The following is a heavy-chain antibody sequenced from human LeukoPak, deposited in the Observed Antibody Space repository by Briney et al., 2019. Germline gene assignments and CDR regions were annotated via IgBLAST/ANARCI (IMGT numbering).Heavy chain of an antibody. Sequence: GGSLRLSCAASGFTFSSYGMSWVRQAPGEGLKWVSIISASGSNTIYADSVKGRFTISRDNPKNTLYLQMNSLRAEDTAVYYCAKGASGSHYYSFDYWGQGTLVTVSS. CDR3: AKGASGSHYYSFDY. CDR2: ISASGSNT. D-gene: IGHD1-26*01. V-gene: IGHV3-23*01. CDR1: GFTFSSYG. J-gene: IGHJ4*02.